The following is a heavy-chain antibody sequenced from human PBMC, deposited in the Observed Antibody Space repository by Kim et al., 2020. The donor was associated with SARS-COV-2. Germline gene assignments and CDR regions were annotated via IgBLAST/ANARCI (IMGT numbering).Heavy chain of an antibody. CDR2: ISAYNGNT. CDR1: GYTFTSYG. V-gene: IGHV1-18*04. CDR3: ATSVGAYCGGDCYPAAFDI. J-gene: IGHJ3*02. Sequence: ASVKVSCKASGYTFTSYGISWVRQAPGQGLEWMGWISAYNGNTNYAQKLQGRVTMTTDTSTSTAYMELRSLRSDDTAVYYCATSVGAYCGGDCYPAAFDIWGQGTMVTVSS. D-gene: IGHD2-21*02.